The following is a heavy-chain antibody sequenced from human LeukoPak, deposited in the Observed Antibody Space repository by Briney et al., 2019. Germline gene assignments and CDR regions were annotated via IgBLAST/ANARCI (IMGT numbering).Heavy chain of an antibody. CDR2: ISGSGGST. CDR1: GFTFSSYA. Sequence: GGSLRLSCAASGFTFSSYAMHWVRQAPGKGLEWVSAISGSGGSTYYADSVKGRFTISRDNSKNTLYLQMNSLRAEDTAVYYCAKDSWYGDYETYWGQGTLVTVSP. D-gene: IGHD4-17*01. V-gene: IGHV3-23*01. J-gene: IGHJ4*02. CDR3: AKDSWYGDYETY.